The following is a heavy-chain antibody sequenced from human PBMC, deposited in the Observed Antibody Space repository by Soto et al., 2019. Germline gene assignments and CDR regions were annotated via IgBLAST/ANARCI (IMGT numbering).Heavy chain of an antibody. CDR3: VRASTNDDAFDI. Sequence: GASVKVSCKASGGTLSSYAISWVRQAPGQGLEWMGGIIPIFGTANYAQKFQGRVTITADESTSTAYMELSSLRSEDTAVYYCVRASTNDDAFDIWGQGTMVTVSS. V-gene: IGHV1-69*13. CDR2: IIPIFGTA. CDR1: GGTLSSYA. J-gene: IGHJ3*02. D-gene: IGHD2-8*01.